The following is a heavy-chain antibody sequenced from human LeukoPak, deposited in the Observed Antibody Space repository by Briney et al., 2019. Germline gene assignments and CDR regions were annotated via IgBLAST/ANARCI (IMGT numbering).Heavy chain of an antibody. CDR2: IYYSGST. CDR1: GGSISSSSYY. J-gene: IGHJ5*02. V-gene: IGHV4-39*01. CDR3: ARHGPYYYDSSGYYYENWFEP. Sequence: SETLSLTCTVSGGSISSSSYYWGWIRQPPGKGLEWIGSIYYSGSTYYNPALKSRVTISVDTSKTQFSLKLSSVTAADTAVYYFARHGPYYYDSSGYYYENWFEPWGEGNLVTVSS. D-gene: IGHD3-22*01.